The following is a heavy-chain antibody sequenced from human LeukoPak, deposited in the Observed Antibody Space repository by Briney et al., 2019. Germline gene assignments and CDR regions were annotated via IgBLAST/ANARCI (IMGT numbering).Heavy chain of an antibody. CDR2: IRTKANNYAT. CDR3: TINLRTGFYYFDY. CDR1: GFTLSGSA. D-gene: IGHD1-14*01. Sequence: GGSLRLSCAASGFTLSGSALYWVRQASGKGLEWVGRIRTKANNYATTYAASVQGRFSISRDDSKNMAYLQMDSLKTEDTAVYYCTINLRTGFYYFDYWGQGTLVTVSS. V-gene: IGHV3-73*01. J-gene: IGHJ4*02.